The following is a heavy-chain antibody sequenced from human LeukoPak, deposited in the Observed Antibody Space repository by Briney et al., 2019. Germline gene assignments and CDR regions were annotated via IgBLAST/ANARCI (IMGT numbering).Heavy chain of an antibody. V-gene: IGHV1-69*13. CDR3: ARDDSPVRYYGMDV. CDR1: GGTFSSYA. CDR2: IIPIFGTA. Sequence: GASVKVSCKASGGTFSSYAISWVRQAPGQGLEWMGGIIPIFGTANYAQKFQGRVTITADESTSTAYMELSSLRSEDTAVYYCARDDSPVRYYGMDVWGQGTTVTVSS. D-gene: IGHD3-22*01. J-gene: IGHJ6*02.